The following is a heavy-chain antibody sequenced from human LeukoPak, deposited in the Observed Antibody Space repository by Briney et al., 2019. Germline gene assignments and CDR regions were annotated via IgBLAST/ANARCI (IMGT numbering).Heavy chain of an antibody. CDR1: GFTFSSYG. J-gene: IGHJ4*02. D-gene: IGHD2-2*01. Sequence: PGGSLRLSCAASGFTFSSYGMHWVRQAPGKGLEWVSYITSSSSPTFYADSVKGRFTISRDNAKNSLFLQMNSLRAEDTAVYYCARGEPYHCSSTSCYYDYWGQGTLVTVSS. CDR2: ITSSSSPT. V-gene: IGHV3-48*01. CDR3: ARGEPYHCSSTSCYYDY.